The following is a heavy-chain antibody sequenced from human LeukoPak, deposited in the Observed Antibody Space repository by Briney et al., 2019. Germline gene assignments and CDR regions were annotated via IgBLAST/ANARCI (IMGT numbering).Heavy chain of an antibody. D-gene: IGHD3-10*01. CDR2: IYTSGST. V-gene: IGHV4-4*07. CDR1: GGSISSYY. CDR3: ARDYSYYYGSGSFDYYYYYMTS. Sequence: SETLSLTCTVSGGSISSYYWSWIRQPAGKGLEWIGRIYTSGSTNYNPSLKSRVTMSVDTSKNQFSLKLSSVTAADTAVYYCARDYSYYYGSGSFDYYYYYMTSGAKGPRSPSP. J-gene: IGHJ6*03.